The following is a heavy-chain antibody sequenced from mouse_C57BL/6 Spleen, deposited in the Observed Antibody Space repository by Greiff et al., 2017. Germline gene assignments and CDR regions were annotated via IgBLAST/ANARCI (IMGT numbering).Heavy chain of an antibody. CDR1: GYTFTSYW. V-gene: IGHV1-64*01. D-gene: IGHD2-5*01. CDR3: ARAGSNYGYFDG. CDR2: IHPNSGST. Sequence: QVHVKQPGAELVKPGASVKLSCKASGYTFTSYWMHWVKQRPGQGLEWIGMIHPNSGSTNYNEKFKSKATLTVDKSSSTAYMQLSSLTSEDSAVYYCARAGSNYGYFDGWGTGTTVTVAS. J-gene: IGHJ1*03.